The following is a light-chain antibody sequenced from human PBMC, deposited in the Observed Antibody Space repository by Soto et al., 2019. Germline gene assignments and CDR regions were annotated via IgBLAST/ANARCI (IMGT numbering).Light chain of an antibody. V-gene: IGLV2-14*03. CDR1: SIDIGGNNY. Sequence: HSAMTQPASVSGSPGQSITISCTGTSIDIGGNNYVSWYQQHPCKAPQLMIYDVTTRPSGVSNRFAGSKSGNTASLTISGLQDEDEADYYCSSYTTSSTLFGGGTKRTVL. J-gene: IGLJ2*01. CDR2: DVT. CDR3: SSYTTSSTL.